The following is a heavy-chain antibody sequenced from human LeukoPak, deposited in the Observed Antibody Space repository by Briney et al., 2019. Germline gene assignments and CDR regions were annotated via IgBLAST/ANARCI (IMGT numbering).Heavy chain of an antibody. V-gene: IGHV3-33*01. Sequence: GRSLRLSCAAFGFTFSSYGMHWVRQAPGKGLEWVAVIWYDGSNKYYADSVKGRFTISRDNSKNTLYLQMNSLRAEDTAVYYCARGVSESYYYDSSGYPDKPDYWGQGTLVTVSS. CDR3: ARGVSESYYYDSSGYPDKPDY. CDR2: IWYDGSNK. CDR1: GFTFSSYG. J-gene: IGHJ4*02. D-gene: IGHD3-22*01.